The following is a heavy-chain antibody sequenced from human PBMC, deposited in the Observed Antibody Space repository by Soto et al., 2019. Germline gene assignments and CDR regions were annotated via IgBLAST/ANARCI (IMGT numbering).Heavy chain of an antibody. CDR2: IKQDGSEK. CDR3: ARGLGGKPYYFDY. D-gene: IGHD2-15*01. V-gene: IGHV3-7*01. Sequence: EVQLVESGGGLVQPGGSLRLSCAASGFTFSSYWMSWVRQAPGKGVEWVANIKQDGSEKYYVDSVKGRFTISRDNAKNSLYLQMNSLRAEDTAVYYCARGLGGKPYYFDYWGQGTLVTVSS. CDR1: GFTFSSYW. J-gene: IGHJ4*02.